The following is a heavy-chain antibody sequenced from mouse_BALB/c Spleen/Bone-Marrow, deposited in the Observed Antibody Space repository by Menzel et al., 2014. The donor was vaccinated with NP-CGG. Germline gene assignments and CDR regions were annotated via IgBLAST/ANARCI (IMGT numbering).Heavy chain of an antibody. Sequence: VQLQQSGAELVRPGVSVKISCKGSGYTFTDYAMHWVKQSHAESLEWIGVINTYFGDISYNQKFKGKATIAVDKTSRTVYMELARLTADDSAIYYCARGYSNNYAMDYWGQGTSVTVSS. CDR1: GYTFTDYA. D-gene: IGHD2-5*01. J-gene: IGHJ4*01. V-gene: IGHV1S137*01. CDR2: INTYFGDI. CDR3: ARGYSNNYAMDY.